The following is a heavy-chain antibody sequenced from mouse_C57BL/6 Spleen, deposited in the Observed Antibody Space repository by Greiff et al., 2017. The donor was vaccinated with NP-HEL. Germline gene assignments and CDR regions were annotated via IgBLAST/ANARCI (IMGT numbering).Heavy chain of an antibody. Sequence: EVQRVESEGGLVQPGSSMKLSCTASGFTFSDYYMAWVRQVPEKGLEWVANINYDGSSTYYLDSLKSRFIISRDNAKNILYLQMSSLKSEDTATYYCARDRGAYDYDGYYAMDYWGQGTSVTVSS. D-gene: IGHD2-4*01. CDR1: GFTFSDYY. J-gene: IGHJ4*01. CDR2: INYDGSST. V-gene: IGHV5-16*01. CDR3: ARDRGAYDYDGYYAMDY.